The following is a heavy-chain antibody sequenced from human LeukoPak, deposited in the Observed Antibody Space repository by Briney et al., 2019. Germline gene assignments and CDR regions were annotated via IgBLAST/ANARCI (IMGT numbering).Heavy chain of an antibody. J-gene: IGHJ3*02. Sequence: GGSLRLSCAASGFTFSSYAMSWVRQAPGKGLEWVSAISGGGGNTYYADSVKGRFTISRNNSKNTLYLQMNSLRAEDTAVYYCGKNRYSGSLSPFDIWGQGTMVTVSS. CDR1: GFTFSSYA. CDR2: ISGGGGNT. D-gene: IGHD1-26*01. V-gene: IGHV3-23*01. CDR3: GKNRYSGSLSPFDI.